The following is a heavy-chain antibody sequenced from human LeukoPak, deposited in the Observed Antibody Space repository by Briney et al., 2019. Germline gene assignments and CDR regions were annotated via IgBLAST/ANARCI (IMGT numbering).Heavy chain of an antibody. J-gene: IGHJ1*01. D-gene: IGHD4/OR15-4a*01. CDR2: IYYSGST. Sequence: SGTLSLTCTVSGGSISSYYWSWIRQPPGKGLEWIGYIYYSGSTNYNPSLKSRVTISVATSKNQFSLRMSSVTATDTAVYYCARHGADYSYFQHWGQGTLVTVSS. CDR3: ARHGADYSYFQH. CDR1: GGSISSYY. V-gene: IGHV4-59*08.